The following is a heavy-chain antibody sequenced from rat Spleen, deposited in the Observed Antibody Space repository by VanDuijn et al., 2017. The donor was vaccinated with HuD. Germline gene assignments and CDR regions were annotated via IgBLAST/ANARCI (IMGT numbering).Heavy chain of an antibody. V-gene: IGHV5-29*01. D-gene: IGHD1-9*01. CDR3: TTYYGYNYFDY. CDR2: ISYDGITT. CDR1: GFTFNNYG. J-gene: IGHJ2*01. Sequence: EVQLVESGGGLVQPGRSLKLSCAASGFTFNNYGMAWVRQAPTKGLEWVAAISYDGITTYYRDSVRGRFTISSDNAKSTLYLQMDSLRSEDTATYYCTTYYGYNYFDYWGQGVMVTVSS.